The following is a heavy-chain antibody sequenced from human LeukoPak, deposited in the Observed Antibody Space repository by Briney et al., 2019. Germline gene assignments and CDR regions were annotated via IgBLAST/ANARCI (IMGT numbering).Heavy chain of an antibody. D-gene: IGHD6-13*01. J-gene: IGHJ2*01. Sequence: GESLRLSCAASGFTFSMSWVRQAPGKGLEWVSVIYSGGSTYYADSVKGRFTISRDNSENTLYLQMNSLRPEDTAVCYCAKDSQSDVAAAKNVYWYFDLWGRGTLVTVSS. V-gene: IGHV3-66*02. CDR3: AKDSQSDVAAAKNVYWYFDL. CDR2: IYSGGST. CDR1: GFTFS.